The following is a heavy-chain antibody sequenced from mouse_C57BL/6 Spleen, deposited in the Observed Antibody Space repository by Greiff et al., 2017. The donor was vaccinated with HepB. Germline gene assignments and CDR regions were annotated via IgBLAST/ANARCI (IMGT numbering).Heavy chain of an antibody. D-gene: IGHD1-1*01. CDR3: ARSLRGDAMDY. CDR2: IRNKANGYTT. Sequence: EVNVVESGGGLVQPGGSLSLSCAASGFTFTDYYMSWVRQPPGKALEWLGFIRNKANGYTTEYSASVKGRFTISRDNSQSILYLQMNALRAEDSATYYCARSLRGDAMDYWGQGTSVTVSS. CDR1: GFTFTDYY. V-gene: IGHV7-3*01. J-gene: IGHJ4*01.